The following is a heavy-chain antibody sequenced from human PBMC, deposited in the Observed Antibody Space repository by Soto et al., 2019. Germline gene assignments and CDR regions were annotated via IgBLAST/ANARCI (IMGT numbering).Heavy chain of an antibody. D-gene: IGHD4-4*01. J-gene: IGHJ6*02. CDR1: GLTFSDYY. CDR3: ARELDSLDV. CDR2: ITSSGSYT. V-gene: IGHV3-11*05. Sequence: QVQLVESGGGSVKPGGSLRLSCAASGLTFSDYYMSWIRQAPGKGLEWVSYITSSGSYTKYADPVQGRFTISRDNATNSVYLQINSRRAEDTSVYYCARELDSLDVVGQGTTVTVSS.